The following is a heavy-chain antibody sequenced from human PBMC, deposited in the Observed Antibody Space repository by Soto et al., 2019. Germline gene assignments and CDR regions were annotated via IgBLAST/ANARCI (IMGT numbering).Heavy chain of an antibody. V-gene: IGHV4-61*01. CDR3: ARAGYDTPFDY. CDR1: EGPLRSGSDS. CDR2: IYYSGST. Sequence: TQSLPCSVSEGPLRSGSDSSRCIRQPPGKGLEWIGYIYYSGSTNYNPSLKSRVTISVDTSKNQFSLKLSSVTAADTAVYYCARAGYDTPFDYWGPGSLVT. J-gene: IGHJ4*02. D-gene: IGHD3-9*01.